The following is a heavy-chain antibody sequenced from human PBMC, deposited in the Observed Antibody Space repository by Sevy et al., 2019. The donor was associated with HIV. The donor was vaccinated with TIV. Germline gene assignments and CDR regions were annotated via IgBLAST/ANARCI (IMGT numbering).Heavy chain of an antibody. CDR1: GFTFSSYA. CDR2: ISGSGGST. V-gene: IGHV3-23*01. J-gene: IGHJ4*02. CDR3: RYNRNDLLSYYFDY. Sequence: GGSLRLSCAASGFTFSSYAMSWVRQAPGKGLEWVSAISGSGGSTYYADSVKGRFTISRDNSKNTLYLQMNSLRAEDTAVYYCRYNRNDLLSYYFDYWGQGTLVTVSS. D-gene: IGHD1-1*01.